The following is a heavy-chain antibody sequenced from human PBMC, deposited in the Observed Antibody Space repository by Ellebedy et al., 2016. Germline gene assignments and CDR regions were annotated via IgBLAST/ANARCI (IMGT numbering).Heavy chain of an antibody. CDR1: GFTLSTNW. CDR2: ITSSGDAA. J-gene: IGHJ3*01. CDR3: AKDINYSSGWFGRTFDL. D-gene: IGHD6-19*01. V-gene: IGHV3-23*01. Sequence: GGSLRLXCAASGFTLSTNWMHWVRQAPGRGLEWLSLITSSGDAADYPDSVQGRFTISRDNSKNTVYLQMNSLRVEDTAIYYCAKDINYSSGWFGRTFDLWGQGTMVTVSS.